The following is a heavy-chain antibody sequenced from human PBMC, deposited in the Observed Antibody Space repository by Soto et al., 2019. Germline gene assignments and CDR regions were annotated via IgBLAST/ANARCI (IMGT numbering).Heavy chain of an antibody. CDR3: AIPHYYGSGSYPDDYYYGMDV. V-gene: IGHV5-51*01. CDR2: IYPGDSDT. D-gene: IGHD3-10*01. Sequence: GESLKISCKGSGYSFTSYWIGWVRQMPGKGLEWMGIIYPGDSDTRYSPSFQGQVTISADKSISTAYLQWSSLKASDTAMYYCAIPHYYGSGSYPDDYYYGMDVCGQGTTVIVSS. CDR1: GYSFTSYW. J-gene: IGHJ6*02.